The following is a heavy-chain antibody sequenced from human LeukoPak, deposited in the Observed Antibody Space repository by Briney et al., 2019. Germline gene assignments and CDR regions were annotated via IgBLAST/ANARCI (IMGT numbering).Heavy chain of an antibody. CDR1: GDSISTYY. J-gene: IGHJ4*02. CDR3: VRVVAGYGPYDY. V-gene: IGHV4-59*01. CDR2: MYYSGST. Sequence: SETLSLTCTVSGDSISTYYRSWSRQPPGQGLEWIGYMYYSGSTNYNPSLKSRVTISLDTPKNQFSLRLNSVTAADTAVYYCVRVVAGYGPYDYWGQGTLVTVSS. D-gene: IGHD5-12*01.